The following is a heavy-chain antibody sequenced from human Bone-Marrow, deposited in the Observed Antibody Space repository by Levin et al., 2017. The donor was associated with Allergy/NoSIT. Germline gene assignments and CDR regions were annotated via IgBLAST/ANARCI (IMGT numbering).Heavy chain of an antibody. Sequence: SETLSLTCAVSGGSISSSNWWSWVRQPPGKGLEWIGEIYHSGSTNYNPSLKSRVTISVDKSKNQFSLKLSSVTAADTAVYYCARGGGRDFLLRYFDHNWFDPWGQGTLVTVSS. J-gene: IGHJ5*02. D-gene: IGHD3-9*01. V-gene: IGHV4-4*02. CDR2: IYHSGST. CDR3: ARGGGRDFLLRYFDHNWFDP. CDR1: GGSISSSNW.